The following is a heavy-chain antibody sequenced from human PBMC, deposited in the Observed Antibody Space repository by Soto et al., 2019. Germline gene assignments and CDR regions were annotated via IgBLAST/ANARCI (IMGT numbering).Heavy chain of an antibody. D-gene: IGHD3-16*01. CDR3: AHRGDAYGGFDP. Sequence: QITLKESGPTLVKPTQTLTLTCTFSGFSLSTSGVGVGWIRQPPGKALEWLALIYWDDDKRYSPSLKSRLTSTMDPSNTPVVLTMTNMVPVDTATYSCAHRGDAYGGFDPWGQGTLVTVSS. CDR1: GFSLSTSGVG. J-gene: IGHJ5*02. V-gene: IGHV2-5*02. CDR2: IYWDDDK.